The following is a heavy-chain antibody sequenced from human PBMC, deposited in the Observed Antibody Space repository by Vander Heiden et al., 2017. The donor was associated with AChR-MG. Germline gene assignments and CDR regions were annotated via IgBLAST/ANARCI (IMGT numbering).Heavy chain of an antibody. Sequence: EVQLLASGGGLVQSGGSLRPPFPASGFTFSTYSMNLVRRAPGKGLGWVSVISESGDSTKYADSMKGRFTISRDNSKNTLYLQMDSLGAEDTAVYYCAKDRRGNWKYVGAFDIWGQGTMVTVSS. J-gene: IGHJ3*02. D-gene: IGHD1-7*01. CDR2: ISESGDST. CDR3: AKDRRGNWKYVGAFDI. V-gene: IGHV3-23*01. CDR1: GFTFSTYS.